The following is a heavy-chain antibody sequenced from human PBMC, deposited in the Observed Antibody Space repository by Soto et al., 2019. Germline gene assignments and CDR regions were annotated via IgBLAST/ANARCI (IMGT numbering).Heavy chain of an antibody. CDR2: ISSGTNYI. J-gene: IGHJ3*02. CDR1: GFTFSSYS. V-gene: IGHV3-21*01. CDR3: ARAITADAVNM. D-gene: IGHD1-20*01. Sequence: EVQLVESGGGLVKPGGSLRLSCAASGFTFSSYSMNWVRQAPGKGLEWVSSISSGTNYIYYADSLKGRFTISRDNAKNSLYLQMNSLRAEDTALYYCARAITADAVNMWGQGTMVTVSS.